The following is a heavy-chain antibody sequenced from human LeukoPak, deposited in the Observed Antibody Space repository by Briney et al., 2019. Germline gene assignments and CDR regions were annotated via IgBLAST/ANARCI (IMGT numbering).Heavy chain of an antibody. J-gene: IGHJ3*02. Sequence: ASVKVSCKVSGYTLTELSMHWVRQAPGKGLEWMGGSDPEDGETIYAQKFQGRVTMTEDTSTDTAYMELSSLRSEDTAVYYCATGDHSGSFPNAFDIWGQGTMVTVSS. CDR1: GYTLTELS. D-gene: IGHD1-26*01. V-gene: IGHV1-24*01. CDR3: ATGDHSGSFPNAFDI. CDR2: SDPEDGET.